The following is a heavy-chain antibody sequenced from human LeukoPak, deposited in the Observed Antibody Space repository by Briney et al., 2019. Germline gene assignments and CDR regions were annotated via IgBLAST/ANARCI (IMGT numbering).Heavy chain of an antibody. Sequence: ASVKVSCKASGYTFTGYYMHWVRQAPGQGLEWMGIINPSGGSTSYAQKFQGRVTMTRDTSTSTVYMELSSLRSEDTAVYYCARAPVHYYDSSGYYYYFDYWGQGTLVTVSS. D-gene: IGHD3-22*01. V-gene: IGHV1-46*01. CDR1: GYTFTGYY. J-gene: IGHJ4*02. CDR3: ARAPVHYYDSSGYYYYFDY. CDR2: INPSGGST.